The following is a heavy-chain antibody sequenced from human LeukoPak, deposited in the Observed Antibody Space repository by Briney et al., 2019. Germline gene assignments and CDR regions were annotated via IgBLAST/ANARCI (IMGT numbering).Heavy chain of an antibody. CDR2: ISSTGTYL. CDR1: GFTFTAYN. Sequence: GGPLRLSCAASGFTFTAYNMNWVRQAPGKGLEWVSSISSTGTYLYYADSVKGRFTISRDNAKNSLYLQMNSLGAEDTAVYYCARDPSRLRHEPVYYFDYWGQGTLVTVSS. J-gene: IGHJ4*02. CDR3: ARDPSRLRHEPVYYFDY. V-gene: IGHV3-21*01. D-gene: IGHD4-17*01.